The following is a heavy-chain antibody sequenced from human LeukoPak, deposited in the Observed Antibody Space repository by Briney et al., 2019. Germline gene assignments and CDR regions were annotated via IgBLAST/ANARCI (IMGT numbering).Heavy chain of an antibody. Sequence: GGSLRLSCAASGFTFSSYAMSWVRQAPGKGLEWVSAISGSGGSTYYADSVKGRFTISRDNSKNTLYLQMNSLRAEDTAVYYCARDKRSLGGYYYYGMDVWGQGTTVTVSS. CDR2: ISGSGGST. V-gene: IGHV3-23*01. CDR1: GFTFSSYA. CDR3: ARDKRSLGGYYYYGMDV. D-gene: IGHD2-15*01. J-gene: IGHJ6*02.